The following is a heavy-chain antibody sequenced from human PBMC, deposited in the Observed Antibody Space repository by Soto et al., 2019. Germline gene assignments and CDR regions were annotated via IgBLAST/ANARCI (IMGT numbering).Heavy chain of an antibody. CDR2: IWYDGSNK. J-gene: IGHJ6*02. Sequence: GGSLRLSCAASGFTFSSYGMHWVRQAPGKGLEWVAVIWYDGSNKYYADSVKGRFTISRDNSKNTLYLQMNSLRAEDTAVYYCARDPKYYDFWSGYYSSAREASYYYYGMDVWGQGTTVTVSS. CDR1: GFTFSSYG. V-gene: IGHV3-33*01. D-gene: IGHD3-3*01. CDR3: ARDPKYYDFWSGYYSSAREASYYYYGMDV.